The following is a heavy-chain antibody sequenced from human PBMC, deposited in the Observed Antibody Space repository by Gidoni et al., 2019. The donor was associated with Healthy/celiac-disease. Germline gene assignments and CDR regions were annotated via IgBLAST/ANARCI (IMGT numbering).Heavy chain of an antibody. CDR1: GYTFTSYY. CDR3: ATGVVVAAGGAFDI. CDR2: ITPSGGRT. V-gene: IGHV1-46*01. Sequence: QVQLVQSGAEVKKPGASVKVSCKAYGYTFTSYYMHWVRKAPGQGLEWMGIITPSGGRTSYAQKFQGRVTMTRDTSTSTVYMELSSLRSEETAVYYCATGVVVAAGGAFDIWGQGTMVTVSS. D-gene: IGHD2-15*01. J-gene: IGHJ3*02.